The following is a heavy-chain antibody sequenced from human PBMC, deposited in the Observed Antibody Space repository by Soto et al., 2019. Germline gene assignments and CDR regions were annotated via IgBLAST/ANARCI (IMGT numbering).Heavy chain of an antibody. D-gene: IGHD2-15*01. V-gene: IGHV1-18*01. CDR1: GYTFTSYG. J-gene: IGHJ4*02. CDR2: ISAYNGNT. Sequence: QVQLVQSGAEVKKPGASVKVSCKASGYTFTSYGISWVRQAPGQGLEWMGWISAYNGNTNYAQKLQGRVTMTTDTSTSIADKELRGLGSDDTAVEYCASQNRYCSGGSCYPDYWDQGTLVTVSS. CDR3: ASQNRYCSGGSCYPDY.